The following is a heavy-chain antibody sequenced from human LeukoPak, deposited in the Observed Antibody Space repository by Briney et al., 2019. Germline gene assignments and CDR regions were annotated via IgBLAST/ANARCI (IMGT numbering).Heavy chain of an antibody. Sequence: SETLSLTCAVYGGSFSGYYWSWICQPPGKGLEWIGEINHSGSTNYNPSLKSRVTISVDTSKNQFSLKLSSVTAADTAVYYCARGTHDTQNKPVGAADFDYWGQGTLVTVSS. CDR2: INHSGST. D-gene: IGHD1-26*01. V-gene: IGHV4-34*01. CDR1: GGSFSGYY. CDR3: ARGTHDTQNKPVGAADFDY. J-gene: IGHJ4*02.